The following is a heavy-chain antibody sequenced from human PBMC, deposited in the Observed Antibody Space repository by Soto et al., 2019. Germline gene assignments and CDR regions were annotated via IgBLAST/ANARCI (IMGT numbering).Heavy chain of an antibody. V-gene: IGHV4-59*08. J-gene: IGHJ4*02. D-gene: IGHD4-17*01. CDR3: TRRYGYYFDN. Sequence: SETLSLTCTVSGGSISDYHWSWIRQPPGKGLEWIGYIYYSGSTNYNPSLKSRVTISVDTSKNQLSLKLSSVTAADTAVYYCTRRYGYYFDNWGQGTLVTVSS. CDR2: IYYSGST. CDR1: GGSISDYH.